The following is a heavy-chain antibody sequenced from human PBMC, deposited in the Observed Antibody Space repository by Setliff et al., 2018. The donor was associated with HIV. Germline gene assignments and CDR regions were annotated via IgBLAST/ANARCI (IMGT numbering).Heavy chain of an antibody. CDR1: GFTFSSYS. J-gene: IGHJ4*02. CDR2: ISITSSTI. V-gene: IGHV3-48*01. Sequence: GSLRLSCAASGFTFSSYSVTWVRQAPGKGLEWVSYISITSSTIYYADSVKGRFTISRDNSKNTLYLQMTSLRADDTAVYYCAKAVRLELTLSSFDFWGQGTLVTVSS. CDR3: AKAVRLELTLSSFDF. D-gene: IGHD1-7*01.